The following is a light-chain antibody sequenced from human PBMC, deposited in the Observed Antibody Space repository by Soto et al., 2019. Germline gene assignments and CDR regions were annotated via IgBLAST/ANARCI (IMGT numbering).Light chain of an antibody. J-gene: IGLJ2*01. V-gene: IGLV1-40*01. CDR3: SSYTSSSTLV. CDR1: SSNIGAGYD. Sequence: QSVLTQPPSVSGAPGQRVTISCTGSSSNIGAGYDVHWYQHRPGTAPKLMIYEVSYRPSGVSNRFSASKSGNTASLTISGLQAEDEADYYCSSYTSSSTLVFGGGTKLTVL. CDR2: EVS.